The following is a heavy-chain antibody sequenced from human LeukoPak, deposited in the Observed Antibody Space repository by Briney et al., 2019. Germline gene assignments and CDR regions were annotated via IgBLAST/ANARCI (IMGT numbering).Heavy chain of an antibody. CDR3: ARGYCSGGSCYYYFAY. V-gene: IGHV1-2*02. Sequence: ASVKVSCKASGYTFTGYYMHWVRQAPGQGLAWMGWINPNSGGTNYAQKFQGRVTMTRDTSISTAYMELSRLRSDDTAVYYCARGYCSGGSCYYYFAYWGQGTLVTVSS. CDR1: GYTFTGYY. J-gene: IGHJ4*02. CDR2: INPNSGGT. D-gene: IGHD2-15*01.